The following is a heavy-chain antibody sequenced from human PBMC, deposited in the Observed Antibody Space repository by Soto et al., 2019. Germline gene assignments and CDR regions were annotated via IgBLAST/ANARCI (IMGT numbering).Heavy chain of an antibody. J-gene: IGHJ4*02. V-gene: IGHV3-21*01. CDR1: GFTFSSYS. Sequence: GGSLRLSCAASGFTFSSYSMNWVRQAPGKGLEWVSSISSSSSYIYYADSVKGRFTISRDNAKNSLYLQMNSLRAEDTAVYYCARELSIAARPGYFDYWGQGTLVTVSS. CDR3: ARELSIAARPGYFDY. D-gene: IGHD6-6*01. CDR2: ISSSSSYI.